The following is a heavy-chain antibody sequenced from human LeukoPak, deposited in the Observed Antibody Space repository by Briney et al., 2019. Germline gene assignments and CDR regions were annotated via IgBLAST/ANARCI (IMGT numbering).Heavy chain of an antibody. CDR3: ARDRDYGDYFDY. CDR1: GFTFSSYS. V-gene: IGHV3-30-3*01. CDR2: ISYDGSNK. Sequence: GGSLRLSCAASGFTFSSYSMHWVRQAPGKGLEWVAVISYDGSNKYYADSVKGRFTISRDNSKNTLYLQMNSLRAEDTAVYYCARDRDYGDYFDYWGQGTLVTVSS. J-gene: IGHJ4*02. D-gene: IGHD4-17*01.